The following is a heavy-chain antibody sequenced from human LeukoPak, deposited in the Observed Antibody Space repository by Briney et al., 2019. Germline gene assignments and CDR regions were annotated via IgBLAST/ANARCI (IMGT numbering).Heavy chain of an antibody. Sequence: SETLSLTCTVSGVSISSYYWSWIRQPPGKGLEWIGYIYYSGSNKYNPSLKSRVTISVDTSKNQFSLRLSSVTAADTAVYYCARVTGYMIEDYFDYWGQGTLVTVSS. V-gene: IGHV4-59*01. CDR3: ARVTGYMIEDYFDY. CDR1: GVSISSYY. D-gene: IGHD3-22*01. CDR2: IYYSGSN. J-gene: IGHJ4*02.